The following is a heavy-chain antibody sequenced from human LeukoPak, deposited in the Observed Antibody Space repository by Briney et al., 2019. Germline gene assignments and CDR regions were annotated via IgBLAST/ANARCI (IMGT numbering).Heavy chain of an antibody. CDR3: AKVSGDWNYGALDYYYYYYMDV. J-gene: IGHJ6*03. CDR2: ISYDGSNK. D-gene: IGHD1-7*01. CDR1: GFTFSSYS. V-gene: IGHV3-30*18. Sequence: GGSLRLSCAASGFTFSSYSMNWVRQAPGKGLEWVAVISYDGSNKYYADSVKGRFTISSDNSKNTLYLQMNSLRAEDTAVYYCAKVSGDWNYGALDYYYYYYMDVWGKGTTVTVSS.